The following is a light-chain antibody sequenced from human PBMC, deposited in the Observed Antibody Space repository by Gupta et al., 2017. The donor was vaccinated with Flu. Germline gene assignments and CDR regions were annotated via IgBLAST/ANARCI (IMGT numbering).Light chain of an antibody. J-gene: IGKJ1*01. Sequence: PPSLSASVGDIVTISCRASERVGNYLNWYQQKRGKAPHLLIYGASRLRGGVPSRFSGSGSGTDFTLTIRVLQPEDFATYCCQRCDTTRRTFGPGTEVELK. V-gene: IGKV1-39*01. CDR1: ERVGNY. CDR2: GAS. CDR3: QRCDTTRRT.